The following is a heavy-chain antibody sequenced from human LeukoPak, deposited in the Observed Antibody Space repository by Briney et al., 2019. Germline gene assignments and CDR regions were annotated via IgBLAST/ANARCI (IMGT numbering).Heavy chain of an antibody. D-gene: IGHD3-22*01. J-gene: IGHJ3*02. CDR1: GYTFTSYG. V-gene: IGHV1-2*02. CDR3: ASHISSYYYDSSGYPSGAFDI. CDR2: INPNSGGT. Sequence: GASVKVSCKASGYTFTSYGISWVRQAPGQGLEWMGWINPNSGGTNYAQKFQGRVTMTRDTSISTAYMELSRLRSDDTAVYYCASHISSYYYDSSGYPSGAFDIWGQGTMVTVSS.